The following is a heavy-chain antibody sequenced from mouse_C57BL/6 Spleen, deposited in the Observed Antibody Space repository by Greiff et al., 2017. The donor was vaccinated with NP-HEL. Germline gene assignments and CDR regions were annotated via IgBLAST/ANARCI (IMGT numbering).Heavy chain of an antibody. V-gene: IGHV1-66*01. Sequence: VQLVESGPELVKPGASVKISCKASGYNFTSYYIHWVKQRPGQGLEWIGWIYPGSDNTKYNENFKGKATLTADTSSSTAYMQLSSLTSEDSAVYYCADGYSFAYWGQGTLVTVSA. J-gene: IGHJ3*01. CDR2: IYPGSDNT. D-gene: IGHD2-3*01. CDR1: GYNFTSYY. CDR3: ADGYSFAY.